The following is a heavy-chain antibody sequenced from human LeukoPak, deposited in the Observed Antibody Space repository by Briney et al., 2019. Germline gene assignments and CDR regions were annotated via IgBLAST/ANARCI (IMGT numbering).Heavy chain of an antibody. Sequence: SETLSLTCAVYGGSFSGYYWSWIRQPPGKGLEWIGEINHSGSTNYNPSLKSRVTISVDTSKNQFSLRLSSVTAADTAVYYCARGHTILGVVYDYWGQGTLVTVS. CDR3: ARGHTILGVVYDY. J-gene: IGHJ4*02. CDR2: INHSGST. D-gene: IGHD3-3*01. V-gene: IGHV4-34*01. CDR1: GGSFSGYY.